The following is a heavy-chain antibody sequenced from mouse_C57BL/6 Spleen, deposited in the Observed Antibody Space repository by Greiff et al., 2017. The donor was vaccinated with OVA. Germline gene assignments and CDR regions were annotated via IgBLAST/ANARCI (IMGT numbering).Heavy chain of an antibody. J-gene: IGHJ4*01. V-gene: IGHV1-39*01. CDR3: ASPYYGGGYAMDY. CDR1: GYSFTDYN. Sequence: VQLKQSGPELVKPGASVKISCKASGYSFTDYNMNWVKQSNGKSLEWIGVINPNYGTTSYNQKFKGKATLTVDQSSSTAYMQLNSLTSEDSAVYYWASPYYGGGYAMDYWGQGTSVTVSS. D-gene: IGHD1-1*02. CDR2: INPNYGTT.